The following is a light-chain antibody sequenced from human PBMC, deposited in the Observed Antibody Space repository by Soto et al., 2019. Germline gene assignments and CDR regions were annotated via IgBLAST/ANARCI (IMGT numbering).Light chain of an antibody. J-gene: IGLJ2*01. Sequence: SYELTQPPSVSVAPGQTATITCGGSNIGGKSVQWYRQTPGQAPVLVIYSDTDRPSGIPGRFSGSNSGTTATLTINSVEAGDEADYYCQVGDSSGDHSVVFGGGTKLTVL. CDR1: NIGGKS. CDR2: SDT. V-gene: IGLV3-21*04. CDR3: QVGDSSGDHSVV.